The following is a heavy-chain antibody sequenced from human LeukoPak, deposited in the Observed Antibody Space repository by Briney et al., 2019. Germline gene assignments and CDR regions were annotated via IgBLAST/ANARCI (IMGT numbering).Heavy chain of an antibody. V-gene: IGHV3-20*04. D-gene: IGHD6-13*01. CDR2: INWNGGST. CDR3: ARGTSIAAAGLYYFDY. Sequence: GGSLRLSCAASGFTFDDYEMSWVRQAPGKGLEWVSGINWNGGSTGYADSVKGRFTISRDNAKNSLYLQMNSLRDEDTAVYYCARGTSIAAAGLYYFDYWGQGTLVTVSS. J-gene: IGHJ4*02. CDR1: GFTFDDYE.